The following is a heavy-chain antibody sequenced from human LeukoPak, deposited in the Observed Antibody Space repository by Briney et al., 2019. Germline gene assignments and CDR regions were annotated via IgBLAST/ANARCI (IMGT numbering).Heavy chain of an antibody. CDR3: ARPYCSGGSCYPYFDS. CDR1: GGSISSTTYY. Sequence: PSETLSLTCTVSGGSISSTTYYWGWIRQPPGKGLEWVGSIFYRGSTYYNPSLKSRVTISVDTSKNLFSLKLTSVTAANTTVYFCARPYCSGGSCYPYFDSWGQGTLVTVSS. J-gene: IGHJ4*02. D-gene: IGHD2-15*01. CDR2: IFYRGST. V-gene: IGHV4-39*01.